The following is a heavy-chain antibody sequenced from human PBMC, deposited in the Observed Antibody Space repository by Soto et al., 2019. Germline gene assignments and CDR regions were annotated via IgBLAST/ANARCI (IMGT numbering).Heavy chain of an antibody. CDR1: GGSISSYY. CDR2: IYYSGST. CDR3: ARVVGPVDYFDY. D-gene: IGHD2-15*01. V-gene: IGHV4-59*01. Sequence: QVQLQESGPGLVKPSETLSLTCTVSGGSISSYYWSWIRQPPGKGLEWIGYIYYSGSTNYNPSLKSRVTISVDTSKNQFSLKPSSVTAADTAVYYCARVVGPVDYFDYWGQGTLVTVSS. J-gene: IGHJ4*02.